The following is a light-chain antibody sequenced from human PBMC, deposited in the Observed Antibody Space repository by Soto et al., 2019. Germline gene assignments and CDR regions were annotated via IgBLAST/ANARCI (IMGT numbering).Light chain of an antibody. Sequence: QSVLTQPPSVSGAPGQTVTISCTGSSSYDVHWYRQLPGTAPKLLIYGTTNRPSGVPDRFSGSKSGTSASLAITGLQAEDEADYYCQSYDSSLTVSYVFGTGTKVTLL. CDR3: QSYDSSLTVSYV. V-gene: IGLV1-40*01. CDR2: GTT. CDR1: SSYD. J-gene: IGLJ1*01.